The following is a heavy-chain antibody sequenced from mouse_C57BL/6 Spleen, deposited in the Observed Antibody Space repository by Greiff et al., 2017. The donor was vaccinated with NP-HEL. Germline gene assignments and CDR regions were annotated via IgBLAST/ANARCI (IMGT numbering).Heavy chain of an antibody. D-gene: IGHD1-1*01. J-gene: IGHJ1*03. CDR3: ARDRTTVVDWYFDV. CDR1: GYSITSGYY. V-gene: IGHV3-6*01. Sequence: EVQRVESGPGLVKPSQSLSLTCSVTGYSITSGYYWNWIRQFPGNKLEWMGYISYDGSNNYNPSLKNRISITRDTSKNQFFLKLNSVTTEDTATYYCARDRTTVVDWYFDVWGTGTTVTVSS. CDR2: ISYDGSN.